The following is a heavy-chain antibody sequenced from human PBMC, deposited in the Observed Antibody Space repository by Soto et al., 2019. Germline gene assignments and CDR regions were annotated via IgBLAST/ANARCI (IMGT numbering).Heavy chain of an antibody. V-gene: IGHV5-51*01. J-gene: IGHJ4*02. CDR3: ARALAHYYDSSGYYFRSDY. CDR2: IYPGDSDT. CDR1: GYSFTSYW. Sequence: PGESLKISCKGSGYSFTSYWIGWVRQMPGKGLEWMGIIYPGDSDTNYSPSFQGHVTISADKSISTAYLQWSSLKASDTAMYYCARALAHYYDSSGYYFRSDYWGQGTLVTVSS. D-gene: IGHD3-22*01.